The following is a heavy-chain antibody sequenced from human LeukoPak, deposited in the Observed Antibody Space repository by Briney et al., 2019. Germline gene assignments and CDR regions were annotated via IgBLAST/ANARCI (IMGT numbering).Heavy chain of an antibody. CDR3: AGACRGIQLCSPFDY. Sequence: SETLALTCAVYGGSFSGYYWSWIRQPPGKGLEWIGEINHSGSTNYNPSLKSRVTISVDTSKNQFSLKLSSVTAADTAVYYCAGACRGIQLCSPFDYWGQGTLVTVSS. CDR1: GGSFSGYY. CDR2: INHSGST. D-gene: IGHD5-18*01. V-gene: IGHV4-34*01. J-gene: IGHJ4*02.